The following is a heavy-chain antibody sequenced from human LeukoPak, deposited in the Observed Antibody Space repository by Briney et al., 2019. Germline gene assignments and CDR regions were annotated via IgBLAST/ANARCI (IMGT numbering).Heavy chain of an antibody. CDR3: ARGTSKYYYDSSGYRFDD. CDR2: INPNSGGT. Sequence: GPSVKLSCKASGYTFTGYYMHWARHAPGQGLEWRRWINPNSGGTNYAQKSQGRVPMPRDTSISTAYMELSRLSSDDTAVYYCARGTSKYYYDSSGYRFDDCGQGSLLTVSS. V-gene: IGHV1-2*02. D-gene: IGHD3-22*01. J-gene: IGHJ4*02. CDR1: GYTFTGYY.